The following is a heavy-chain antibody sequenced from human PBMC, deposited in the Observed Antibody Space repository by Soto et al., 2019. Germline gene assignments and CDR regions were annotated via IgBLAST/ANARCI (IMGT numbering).Heavy chain of an antibody. V-gene: IGHV3-11*01. Sequence: VQLVESGGGLVKPGGSLRLSCAASGFTFSDYYMSWIRQAPGKGLEWVSYISSSGSTIYYADSVKGRFTISRDNAKNSLYLQMNSLRAEDTAVYYCASNGVPAAISYYYYGMDVWGQGTTVTVSS. CDR3: ASNGVPAAISYYYYGMDV. CDR1: GFTFSDYY. D-gene: IGHD2-2*01. CDR2: ISSSGSTI. J-gene: IGHJ6*02.